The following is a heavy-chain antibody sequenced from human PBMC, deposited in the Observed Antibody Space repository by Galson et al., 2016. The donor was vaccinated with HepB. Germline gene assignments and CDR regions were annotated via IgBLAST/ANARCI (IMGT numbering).Heavy chain of an antibody. Sequence: SLRLSCAASGFPLSGFWMHWVRQAPGGGLVWVSKINSDGSDTTYADAVKGRFTISRNNLKKTVYLQMDSLRAEDTALYYCTNFASNWNSESVFDSWGQGTLVTVSS. CDR2: INSDGSDT. D-gene: IGHD1-7*01. CDR1: GFPLSGFW. V-gene: IGHV3-74*03. J-gene: IGHJ4*02. CDR3: TNFASNWNSESVFDS.